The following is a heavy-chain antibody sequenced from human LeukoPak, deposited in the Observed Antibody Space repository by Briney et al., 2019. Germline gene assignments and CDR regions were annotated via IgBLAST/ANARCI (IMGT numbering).Heavy chain of an antibody. J-gene: IGHJ5*02. V-gene: IGHV1-8*01. D-gene: IGHD6-19*01. CDR2: MNPNSGNT. Sequence: GASVKASCKASGYTFTSYDINWVRQATGQGLEWMGWMNPNSGNTGYAQKFQGRVTMTRNTSISTAYMELSSLRSEDTAVYYCARGPSSGNWFDPWGQGTLVTVSS. CDR3: ARGPSSGNWFDP. CDR1: GYTFTSYD.